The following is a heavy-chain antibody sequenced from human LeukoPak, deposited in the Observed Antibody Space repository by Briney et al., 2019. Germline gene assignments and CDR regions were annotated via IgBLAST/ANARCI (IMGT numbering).Heavy chain of an antibody. CDR1: GYTFTSYA. CDR3: ARFPTVTSYNWFDP. J-gene: IGHJ5*02. D-gene: IGHD4-17*01. CDR2: INTNTGDP. Sequence: ASVKVSRKASGYTFTSYAMNWVRQAPGQGLEWMGWINTNTGDPTYAQGFTGRFVFSLDTSVSTAYLQISSLKAEDTAVYYCARFPTVTSYNWFDPWGQGTLVTVSS. V-gene: IGHV7-4-1*02.